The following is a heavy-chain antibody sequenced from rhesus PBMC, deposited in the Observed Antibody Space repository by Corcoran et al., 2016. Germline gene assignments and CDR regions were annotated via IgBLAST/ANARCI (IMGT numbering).Heavy chain of an antibody. Sequence: QVQLQESGPGLAKSSETLSLTCAVSGGSISGDFYWNWIRQPPGKGLEWIGNIYGDGATTNFNPSLKSRVTISKDTSTNQFFLKLTSLTAADTAVYFCARESPSTADDAFDLWGHGLRVTVSS. D-gene: IGHD1-1*01. CDR1: GGSISGDFY. CDR2: IYGDGATT. J-gene: IGHJ3*01. CDR3: ARESPSTADDAFDL. V-gene: IGHV4S9*01.